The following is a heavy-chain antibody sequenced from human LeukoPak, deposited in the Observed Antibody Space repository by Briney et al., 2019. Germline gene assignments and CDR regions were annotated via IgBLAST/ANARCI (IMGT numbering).Heavy chain of an antibody. CDR2: IYHSGST. CDR3: ARGWSLADLYFDY. Sequence: SQTLFLTCAVSGGSISSGGYSWSWIRQPPGKGLEWIGYIYHSGSTYYNPSLKSRVTISVDRSKNQFSLKLSSVTAADTAVYYCARGWSLADLYFDYWGQGTLVTVSS. CDR1: GGSISSGGYS. J-gene: IGHJ4*02. V-gene: IGHV4-30-2*01. D-gene: IGHD2-15*01.